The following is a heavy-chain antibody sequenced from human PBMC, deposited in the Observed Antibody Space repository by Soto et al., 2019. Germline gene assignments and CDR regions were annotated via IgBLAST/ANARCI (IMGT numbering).Heavy chain of an antibody. CDR2: INLNSGGA. CDR3: ARSGGGYDLGDY. D-gene: IGHD5-12*01. CDR1: GYTFIGYY. J-gene: IGHJ4*02. Sequence: QMQLVQSGAEVKKPGASVKVSCKASGYTFIGYYIHWVRQAPGQGLEGMGWINLNSGGAKYSQKFQAWVTMTSDTSISTAYMELSRLKSDDTAVYYCARSGGGYDLGDYWGQGTLVTVSS. V-gene: IGHV1-2*04.